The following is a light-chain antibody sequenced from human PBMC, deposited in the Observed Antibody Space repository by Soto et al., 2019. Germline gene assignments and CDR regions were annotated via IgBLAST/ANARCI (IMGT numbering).Light chain of an antibody. CDR1: SSDVGGYNY. V-gene: IGLV2-14*01. CDR3: SSYTSSSPYV. J-gene: IGLJ1*01. CDR2: DVS. Sequence: SALTQPAPLSGSPGQSITISCTGTSSDVGGYNYVSWYQQHPGKAPKLMIYDVSNRPSGVSNRFSGSKSGNTASLTISGLQAEDEADYYCSSYTSSSPYVFGTGTKVTVL.